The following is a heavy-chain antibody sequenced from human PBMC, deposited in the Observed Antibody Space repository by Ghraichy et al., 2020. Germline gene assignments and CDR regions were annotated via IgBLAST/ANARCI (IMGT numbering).Heavy chain of an antibody. J-gene: IGHJ6*03. CDR1: GGSISSSNW. V-gene: IGHV4-4*02. D-gene: IGHD1-26*01. CDR3: ESGGILAHYYYYMDV. CDR2: IYHSGST. Sequence: SETLSLTCAVSGGSISSSNWWSWVRQPPGKGLEWIGEIYHSGSTNYNPSLKSRVNISVNKTKHHFSLKLSSVTAADTAVYYWESGGILAHYYYYMDVWGKGTKVTVSS.